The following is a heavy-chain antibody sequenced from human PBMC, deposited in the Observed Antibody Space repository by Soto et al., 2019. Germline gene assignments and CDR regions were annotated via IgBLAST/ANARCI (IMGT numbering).Heavy chain of an antibody. Sequence: PSETLSLNCTVSGGSVSSGSYYWSWIRQPPGKGLEWIGYIYYSGSTNYNPSLKSRVTISVDTSKNQFSLKLSSVTAADTAVYYCARGPAWGNWNYSRRNWFDPWGQGTLVTVSS. J-gene: IGHJ5*02. CDR2: IYYSGST. V-gene: IGHV4-61*01. CDR1: GGSVSSGSYY. D-gene: IGHD1-7*01. CDR3: ARGPAWGNWNYSRRNWFDP.